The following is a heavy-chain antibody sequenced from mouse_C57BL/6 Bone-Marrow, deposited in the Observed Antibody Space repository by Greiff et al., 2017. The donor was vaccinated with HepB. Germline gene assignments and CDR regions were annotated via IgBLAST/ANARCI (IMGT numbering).Heavy chain of an antibody. CDR1: GYTFTSYW. Sequence: VQLQQSGAELVKPGASVKLSCKASGYTFTSYWMQWVKQRPGQGLEWIGEIDPSDSYTNYNQKFKGKATLTVDTSSSTAYMQLSSLTSEDSAVYYCARDYYGSCYAMDYWGQGTSVTVSS. CDR2: IDPSDSYT. V-gene: IGHV1-50*01. CDR3: ARDYYGSCYAMDY. J-gene: IGHJ4*01. D-gene: IGHD1-1*01.